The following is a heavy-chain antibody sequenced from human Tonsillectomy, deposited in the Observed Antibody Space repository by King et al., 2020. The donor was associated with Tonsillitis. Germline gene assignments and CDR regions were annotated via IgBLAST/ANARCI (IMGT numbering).Heavy chain of an antibody. V-gene: IGHV4-34*01. CDR2: INHSGST. CDR1: GGSFSGYY. CDR3: ARARLGDVYRNPHWYFDL. Sequence: VQLQQWGAGLLKPSETLSLTCAVYGGSFSGYYWSWIRQPPGKGLEWIGEINHSGSTNYNPSLKSRVTISVDTSKNQFSLKLSSVTAADTAVYYCARARLGDVYRNPHWYFDLWGRGTLVTVSS. J-gene: IGHJ2*01. D-gene: IGHD5-24*01.